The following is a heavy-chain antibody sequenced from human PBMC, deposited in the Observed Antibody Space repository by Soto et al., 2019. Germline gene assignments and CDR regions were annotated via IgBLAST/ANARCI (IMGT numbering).Heavy chain of an antibody. Sequence: ESLKISCTGFGYTFSTFWISFLRQMPFKCLEWMGRIDPRDSHVNYSPSFQGHVTISLDKSISTAYLQWGSLKASDTAMYYCARLFCSTTTCDSWFDPWGQGTLVTVSS. CDR3: ARLFCSTTTCDSWFDP. J-gene: IGHJ5*02. D-gene: IGHD2-2*01. CDR2: IDPRDSHV. V-gene: IGHV5-10-1*01. CDR1: GYTFSTFW.